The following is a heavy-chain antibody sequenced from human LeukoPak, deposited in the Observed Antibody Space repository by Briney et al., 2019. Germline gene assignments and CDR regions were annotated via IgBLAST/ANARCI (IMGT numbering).Heavy chain of an antibody. CDR3: ARIVKGENAFDI. D-gene: IGHD3-16*01. Sequence: GGSLRLSCAASGFTFSSYSMNWVRQAPGKGLEWVSSISSSSSYIYYADSVKGRFTISRDNAKNSLYLQMNSPRAEDTAVYYCARIVKGENAFDIWGQGTMVTVSS. CDR2: ISSSSSYI. V-gene: IGHV3-21*01. CDR1: GFTFSSYS. J-gene: IGHJ3*02.